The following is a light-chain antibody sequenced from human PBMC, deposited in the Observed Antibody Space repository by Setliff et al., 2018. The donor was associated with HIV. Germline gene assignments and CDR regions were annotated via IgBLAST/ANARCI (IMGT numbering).Light chain of an antibody. CDR2: NVN. V-gene: IGLV2-14*03. CDR1: SSDVGGHNY. J-gene: IGLJ1*01. CDR3: ASYTGTNTRV. Sequence: QSVLTQPASVSGSPGQSITISCTGTSSDVGGHNYASWYQQHPGNAPKLMIYNVNNRPSGVSNRFSGSKSGNTASLTISGLQAEDEADYYCASYTGTNTRVFGTGTKVTVL.